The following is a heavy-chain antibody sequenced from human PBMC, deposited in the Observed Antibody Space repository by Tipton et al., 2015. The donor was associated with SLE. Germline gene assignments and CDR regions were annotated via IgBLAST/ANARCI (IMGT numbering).Heavy chain of an antibody. J-gene: IGHJ6*03. CDR2: ISYSGDT. Sequence: TLSLTCTVSGGSISSYYWSWIRQPPGKGLEWIGYISYSGDTNYSHSLKSRVTILVDRSKSQFSLKLSSVTAADTAVYFCSRGGRGYCSGASCQSYYYYMDVWGEGTTVTVSS. CDR1: GGSISSYY. D-gene: IGHD2-15*01. CDR3: SRGGRGYCSGASCQSYYYYMDV. V-gene: IGHV4-59*01.